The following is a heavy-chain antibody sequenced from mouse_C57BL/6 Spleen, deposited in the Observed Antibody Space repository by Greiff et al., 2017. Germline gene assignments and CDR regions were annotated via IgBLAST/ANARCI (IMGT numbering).Heavy chain of an antibody. D-gene: IGHD2-1*01. V-gene: IGHV2-3*01. CDR2: IWGDGSK. CDR1: GFSLTSYG. CDR3: ARIYGNAYAIDY. J-gene: IGHJ4*01. Sequence: QVQLQESGPGLVAPSQSLSITCTVSGFSLTSYGVSWVRQPPGKGLEWLGVIWGDGSKNYHSALISRMSISKDNSKSQVFLKLNSLQTDDTVTYYGARIYGNAYAIDYWGQGTSVTVSS.